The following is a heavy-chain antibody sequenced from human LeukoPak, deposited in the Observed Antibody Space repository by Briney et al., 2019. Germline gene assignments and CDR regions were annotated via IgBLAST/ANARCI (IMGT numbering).Heavy chain of an antibody. D-gene: IGHD1-1*01. Sequence: PGGSLRLSCAVSGFTFSRYWMSWVRQAPGKGLEWVANIKEDGSEKYYEDSVKGRFTISRDNAKNSLYLQMNSLRAEDTAVYYCARDPDDNWNDLDSWGQGTLVTVSS. CDR1: GFTFSRYW. CDR3: ARDPDDNWNDLDS. CDR2: IKEDGSEK. J-gene: IGHJ4*02. V-gene: IGHV3-7*04.